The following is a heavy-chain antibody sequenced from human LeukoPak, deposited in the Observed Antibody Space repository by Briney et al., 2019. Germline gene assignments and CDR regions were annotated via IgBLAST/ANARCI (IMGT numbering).Heavy chain of an antibody. Sequence: GGSLRLSCAASGFTFSSDAMSWVRQAPGKGLEWVSAISGSGGSTYYADSVKGRFTISRDNSKNTLYLQMSSLRAEDTAVYYCAKEGVEYYDFWSGYYAYNWFDPWGQGTLVTVSS. D-gene: IGHD3-3*01. J-gene: IGHJ5*02. CDR1: GFTFSSDA. CDR2: ISGSGGST. V-gene: IGHV3-23*01. CDR3: AKEGVEYYDFWSGYYAYNWFDP.